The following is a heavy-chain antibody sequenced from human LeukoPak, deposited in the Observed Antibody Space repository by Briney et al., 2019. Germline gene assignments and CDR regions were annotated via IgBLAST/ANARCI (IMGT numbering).Heavy chain of an antibody. D-gene: IGHD3-3*01. Sequence: GASVKVPCKASGYTFTSYGISWVRQAPGQGLEWMGWISAYNGNTNYAQKLQGRVTMTTDTSTSTAYMELRSLRSDDTAVYYCARDRRSYDFWSGYYAFDIWGQGTMVTVSS. CDR2: ISAYNGNT. CDR3: ARDRRSYDFWSGYYAFDI. V-gene: IGHV1-18*01. J-gene: IGHJ3*02. CDR1: GYTFTSYG.